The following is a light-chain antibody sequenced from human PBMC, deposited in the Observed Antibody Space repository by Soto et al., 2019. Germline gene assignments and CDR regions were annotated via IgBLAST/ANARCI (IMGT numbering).Light chain of an antibody. J-gene: IGLJ2*01. CDR2: EVS. Sequence: QPVLTQPASVSGSPGQSIAISCTGTSSDVGTYKYVSWYQQHPGKAPKLMIYEVSIRPSGVSDRFSGSKSGNTASLTISGLRPEDEAYYYCCSYAGSTTRVVFGGGTKLTVL. CDR3: CSYAGSTTRVV. CDR1: SSDVGTYKY. V-gene: IGLV2-14*01.